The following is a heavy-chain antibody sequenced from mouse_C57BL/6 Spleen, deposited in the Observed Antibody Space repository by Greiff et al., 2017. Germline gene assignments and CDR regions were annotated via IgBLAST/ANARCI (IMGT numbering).Heavy chain of an antibody. Sequence: QVHVKQSGAELAKPGASVKLSCKASGYTFTSYWMHWVKQRPGQGLEWIGYINPSSGYTKYNQKFKDKATLTADKSSSTAYMQLSSLTYEDSAVYYCARSDDGYYFDYWGQGTTLTVSS. CDR1: GYTFTSYW. CDR3: ARSDDGYYFDY. V-gene: IGHV1-7*01. D-gene: IGHD2-3*01. CDR2: INPSSGYT. J-gene: IGHJ2*01.